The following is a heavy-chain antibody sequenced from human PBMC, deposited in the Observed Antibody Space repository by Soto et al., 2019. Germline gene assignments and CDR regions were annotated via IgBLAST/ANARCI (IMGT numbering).Heavy chain of an antibody. Sequence: PGGSLRLSCVVSGFSVSSTSMSWVRQAPGKGLEWVSVVYSGGNTNYADSVKGRFTISRDNSKNTLFLQMNSLRAEDTAEYYCARDVLPRYSDSRDSWGRGTQVTVSS. CDR1: GFSVSSTS. CDR2: VYSGGNT. CDR3: ARDVLPRYSDSRDS. V-gene: IGHV3-53*01. J-gene: IGHJ5*01. D-gene: IGHD4-17*01.